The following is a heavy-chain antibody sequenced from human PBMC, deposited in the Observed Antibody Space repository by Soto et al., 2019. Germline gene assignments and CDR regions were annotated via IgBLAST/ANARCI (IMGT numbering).Heavy chain of an antibody. J-gene: IGHJ4*02. CDR3: AREVVAATIDS. CDR1: GFTFSSYA. Sequence: PGGSLRLSCAASGFTFSSYAMHWVRQAPGKGLEWGAVISYDGSNKYYADSVKGRFTISRDNSKNTLYLQMNSLRADDTVVYYCAREVVAATIDSWGQRAVVTLSS. CDR2: ISYDGSNK. D-gene: IGHD2-15*01. V-gene: IGHV3-30-3*01.